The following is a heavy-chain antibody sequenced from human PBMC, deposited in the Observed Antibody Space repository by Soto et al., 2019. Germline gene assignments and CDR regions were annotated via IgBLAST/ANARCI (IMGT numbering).Heavy chain of an antibody. J-gene: IGHJ5*02. Sequence: GGSLRLSCAASGFTLRSFTMNWVRQSPGKGLEWVSTISSNSAYIYYTDALRGRFTISRDNAKNSLHLQMNSLRAEDTAVYYCTRDASRDSSARGWFDPWGPGTLVTV. CDR3: TRDASRDSSARGWFDP. D-gene: IGHD6-13*01. CDR1: GFTLRSFT. V-gene: IGHV3-21*01. CDR2: ISSNSAYI.